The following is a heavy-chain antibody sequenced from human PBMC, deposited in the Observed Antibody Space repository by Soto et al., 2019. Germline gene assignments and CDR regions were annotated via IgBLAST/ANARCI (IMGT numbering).Heavy chain of an antibody. CDR2: IIPIFGTA. D-gene: IGHD2-21*02. V-gene: IGHV1-69*06. Sequence: ASVKVSCKASGGTFSSYAISWVRQAPGQGLEWMGGIIPIFGTANYAQKFQGRVTITADKSTSTAYMELSSLRSEDTAVYYCARVENCCGDCFVSFEIWGQGTIVAVAS. CDR1: GGTFSSYA. J-gene: IGHJ3*02. CDR3: ARVENCCGDCFVSFEI.